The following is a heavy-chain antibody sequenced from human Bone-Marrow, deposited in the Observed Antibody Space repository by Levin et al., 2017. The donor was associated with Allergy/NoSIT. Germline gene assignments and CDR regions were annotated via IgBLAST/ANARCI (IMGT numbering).Heavy chain of an antibody. CDR3: ASREYSTSSYY. V-gene: IGHV3-23*01. D-gene: IGHD2/OR15-2a*01. J-gene: IGHJ4*02. Sequence: TGGSLRLSCAASGFTFHNYAMSWVRQAPGKGLEWVSGISESDGRTFYADSVRGRFTISRDYSKNMLYLQMNSLTAEDTALYYCASREYSTSSYYWGQGALVTVSS. CDR2: ISESDGRT. CDR1: GFTFHNYA.